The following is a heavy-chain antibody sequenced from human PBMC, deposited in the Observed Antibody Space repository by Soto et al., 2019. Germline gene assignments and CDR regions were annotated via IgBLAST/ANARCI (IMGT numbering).Heavy chain of an antibody. Sequence: QVQLVQSGTEVKKPGSSVKVSCKASGGTFRNYPINWVRQAPGQGLEWMGSIFPLTDIPDYAQNFQARLTISADKSTIKAYMELSSLTSDDTAMYFCARGPLVVLNYFESWGQGTLVTVSS. J-gene: IGHJ4*02. CDR3: ARGPLVVLNYFES. CDR1: GGTFRNYP. V-gene: IGHV1-69*02. CDR2: IFPLTDIP.